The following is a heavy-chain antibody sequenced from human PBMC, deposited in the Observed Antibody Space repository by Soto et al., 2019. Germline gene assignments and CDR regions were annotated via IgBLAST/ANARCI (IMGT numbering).Heavy chain of an antibody. V-gene: IGHV3-23*01. CDR1: GFTFSSYA. J-gene: IGHJ6*02. Sequence: GGSLRLSCAASGFTFSSYAMSWVRQAPGKGLEWVSAISGSGGSTYYADSVKGRFTISRDNSKNTLYLQMNSLRAEDTAVYYCAKGTVAIMGLDYYGMDVWGQGTTVTVSS. D-gene: IGHD5-12*01. CDR3: AKGTVAIMGLDYYGMDV. CDR2: ISGSGGST.